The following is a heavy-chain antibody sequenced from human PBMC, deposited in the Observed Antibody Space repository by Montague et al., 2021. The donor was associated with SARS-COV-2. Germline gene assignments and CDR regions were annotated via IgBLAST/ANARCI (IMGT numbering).Heavy chain of an antibody. CDR2: INHSGRT. D-gene: IGHD2-21*02. CDR3: ARRSRVVTAIWALRTSLSSWFDP. Sequence: SETLSLTCAVYGGSFSGYYWSWIRQPPGKGLEWIGEINHSGRTNYNPSRKSGVTISVDTSKNQFSLKLSSVTAADTAVNYCARRSRVVTAIWALRTSLSSWFDPWGQGTLVTVSS. CDR1: GGSFSGYY. J-gene: IGHJ5*02. V-gene: IGHV4-34*01.